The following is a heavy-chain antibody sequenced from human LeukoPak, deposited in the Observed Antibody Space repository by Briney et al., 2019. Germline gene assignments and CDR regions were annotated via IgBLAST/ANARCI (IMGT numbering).Heavy chain of an antibody. D-gene: IGHD4-23*01. CDR1: GGSISSGVYY. J-gene: IGHJ5*02. V-gene: IGHV4-31*03. CDR3: AREEDYGGNSRAIDH. CDR2: IYNSGST. Sequence: PSETLSLTCTVSGGSISSGVYYWSWIRQQPGKGLEWLGTIYNSGSTYYNPSLKSRLTISADTSKNQFSLKLTSVTAADTAVYYCAREEDYGGNSRAIDHWGQGTLVTVSS.